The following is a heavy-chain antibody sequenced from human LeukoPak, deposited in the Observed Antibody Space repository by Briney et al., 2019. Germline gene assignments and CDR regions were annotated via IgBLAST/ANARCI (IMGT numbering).Heavy chain of an antibody. Sequence: PGGSLRLSCGASGFTFSSYWMSWVRQAPGKGREWVSYISSRSSTIYYADSVKGRFTISRDNAKNSLYLQMNSLRAADTAVYYCARVGLERLGSGEFDYWGQGTLVTVSS. J-gene: IGHJ4*02. V-gene: IGHV3-48*04. D-gene: IGHD3-3*01. CDR2: ISSRSSTI. CDR1: GFTFSSYW. CDR3: ARVGLERLGSGEFDY.